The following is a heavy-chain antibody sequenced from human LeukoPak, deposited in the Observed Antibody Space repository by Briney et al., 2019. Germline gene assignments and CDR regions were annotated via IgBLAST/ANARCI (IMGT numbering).Heavy chain of an antibody. Sequence: GGSLRLSCAASGFTFSSYWMSWVRQAPGKGLEWVANIKQDGSEKYYVDSVKGRFTISRDNAKNSLHLQMNSLRAEDTAVYYCAREMGGVWYDSSGYYDYWGQGTLVTVSS. J-gene: IGHJ4*02. V-gene: IGHV3-7*01. CDR1: GFTFSSYW. D-gene: IGHD3-22*01. CDR2: IKQDGSEK. CDR3: AREMGGVWYDSSGYYDY.